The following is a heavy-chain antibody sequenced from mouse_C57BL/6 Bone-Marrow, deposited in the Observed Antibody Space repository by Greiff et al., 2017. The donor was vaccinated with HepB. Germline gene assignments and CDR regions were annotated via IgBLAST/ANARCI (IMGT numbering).Heavy chain of an antibody. CDR1: GFTFSSYA. J-gene: IGHJ2*01. CDR2: ISDGGSYT. V-gene: IGHV5-4*01. CDR3: ARRGYRDY. Sequence: VQLKESGGGLVKPGGSLKLSCAASGFTFSSYAMSWVRQTPEKRLEWVATISDGGSYTYYPDNVKGRFTISRDNAKNNLYLQMSHLKSEDTAMYYCARRGYRDYWGQGTTLTVSS. D-gene: IGHD5-1-1*01.